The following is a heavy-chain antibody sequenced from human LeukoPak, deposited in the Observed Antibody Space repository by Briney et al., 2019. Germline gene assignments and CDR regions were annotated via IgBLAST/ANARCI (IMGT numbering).Heavy chain of an antibody. CDR3: ARRYFDWYHFDN. CDR2: IYPGDSDT. V-gene: IGHV5-51*01. J-gene: IGHJ4*02. D-gene: IGHD3-9*01. Sequence: GESLKISCKGSGYSFNIYWIGWVRQMPGKRLEWMGIIYPGDSDTRYSPSFQGQVTISADKSTNTAYLQWSSLQASDTAIYYCARRYFDWYHFDNWGQGTLVTVSS. CDR1: GYSFNIYW.